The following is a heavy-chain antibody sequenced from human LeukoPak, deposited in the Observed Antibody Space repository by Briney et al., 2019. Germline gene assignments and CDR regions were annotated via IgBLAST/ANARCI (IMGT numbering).Heavy chain of an antibody. CDR1: AFSFSIYA. D-gene: IGHD5-24*01. Sequence: GGSLRLSCTASAFSFSIYAMSWVRQAPGKGLEWVSGISASAGFTYYADSVKGRFTVSRDNSKSTLYLQMNSLSAEDTAVYYCAKSPDGYKPYYYDHWGQGTLVSVSS. CDR2: ISASAGFT. J-gene: IGHJ5*02. CDR3: AKSPDGYKPYYYDH. V-gene: IGHV3-23*01.